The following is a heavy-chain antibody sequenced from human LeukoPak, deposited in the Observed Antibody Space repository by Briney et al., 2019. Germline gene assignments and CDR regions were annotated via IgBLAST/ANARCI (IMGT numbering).Heavy chain of an antibody. J-gene: IGHJ4*02. CDR3: ARVIGYSGYDAFDY. CDR1: GGSFSGYY. CDR2: IYYSGST. Sequence: SETLSLTCAVYGGSFSGYYWSWIRQPPGKGLEWIGYIYYSGSTNYNPSLKSRVTISVDTSKNQFSLKLSSVTAADTAVYYCARVIGYSGYDAFDYWGQGTLVTVSS. D-gene: IGHD5-12*01. V-gene: IGHV4-59*01.